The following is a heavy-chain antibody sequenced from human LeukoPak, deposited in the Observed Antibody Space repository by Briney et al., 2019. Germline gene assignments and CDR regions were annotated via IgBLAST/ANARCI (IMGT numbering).Heavy chain of an antibody. J-gene: IGHJ4*02. CDR3: AKDAVGYYDNSGFDPQLDY. D-gene: IGHD3-22*01. V-gene: IGHV3-30-3*01. CDR2: ISYDGSNK. CDR1: GFTFSSYA. Sequence: GRSLRLSCAASGFTFSSYAMHWVRQAPGKGLEWVAVISYDGSNKYYADSVKGRFTISRDNSKNTLSLQMNSLRAEDTAVYYCAKDAVGYYDNSGFDPQLDYWGQGTLVTVSA.